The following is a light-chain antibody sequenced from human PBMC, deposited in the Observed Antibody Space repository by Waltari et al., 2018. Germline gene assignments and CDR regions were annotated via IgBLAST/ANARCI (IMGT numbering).Light chain of an antibody. CDR2: DAS. V-gene: IGKV1-39*01. CDR1: QSISRY. Sequence: DIQMTQSPSSLSASLGDRVTISCRASQSISRYLNWYQQKPGKAPKVLIYDASRLQSGVPSRFSGSGSGTDFTLSISSLQPEDFATYYCQQSNIMPRTFGQGTRVDIK. CDR3: QQSNIMPRT. J-gene: IGKJ1*01.